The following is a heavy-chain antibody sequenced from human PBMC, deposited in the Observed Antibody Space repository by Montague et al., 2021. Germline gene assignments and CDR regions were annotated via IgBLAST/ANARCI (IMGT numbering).Heavy chain of an antibody. J-gene: IGHJ4*02. Sequence: TLSLTCNVSGGSISSEGYYWSWIRQHPGKGLEWIGYIYSSGSTYYSPSLECRITISVDTSQNQFSLRLTSVTAADTAVYFCASGNDYCCNFFDYWGQGTLVTVSS. CDR3: ASGNDYCCNFFDY. CDR1: GGSISSEGYY. V-gene: IGHV4-31*03. D-gene: IGHD4-23*01. CDR2: IYSSGST.